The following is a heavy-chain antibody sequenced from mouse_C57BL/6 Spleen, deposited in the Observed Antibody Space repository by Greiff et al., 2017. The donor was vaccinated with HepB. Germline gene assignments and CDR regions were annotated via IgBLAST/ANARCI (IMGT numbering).Heavy chain of an antibody. J-gene: IGHJ1*03. CDR3: TRSVTTVVAPGYFDV. D-gene: IGHD1-1*01. CDR1: GYTFTDYE. CDR2: IDPETGGT. Sequence: VQVVESGAELVRPGASVTLSCKASGYTFTDYEMHWVKQTPVHGLEWIGAIDPETGGTAYNQKFKGKAILTADKSSSTAYMELRSLTSEDSAVYYCTRSVTTVVAPGYFDVWGTGTTVTVSS. V-gene: IGHV1-15*01.